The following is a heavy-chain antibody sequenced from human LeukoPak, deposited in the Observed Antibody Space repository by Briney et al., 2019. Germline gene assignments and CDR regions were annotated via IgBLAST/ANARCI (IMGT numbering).Heavy chain of an antibody. Sequence: PGGSLRLSCAASGFTFSSYAMHWVRQAPGKGLEWVAVISYDGSNKYYADSVKGRFTISRDNSKNTLYLQMNSLRAEDTAVYYCARHGGDDAFDIWGQGTMVTVSS. CDR1: GFTFSSYA. CDR3: ARHGGDDAFDI. CDR2: ISYDGSNK. J-gene: IGHJ3*02. V-gene: IGHV3-30*04. D-gene: IGHD2-15*01.